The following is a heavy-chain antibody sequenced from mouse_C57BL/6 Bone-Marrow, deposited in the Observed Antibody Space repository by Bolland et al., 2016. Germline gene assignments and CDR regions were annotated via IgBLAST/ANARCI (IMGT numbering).Heavy chain of an antibody. CDR3: AREGGREDYGGY. D-gene: IGHD2-4*01. CDR2: SDSET. V-gene: IGHV1-52*01. Sequence: SDSETHYNQKFKDKATLTVDKSSSTAYMQLSSLTSEDSAVYYCAREGGREDYGGYWGQGTT. J-gene: IGHJ2*01.